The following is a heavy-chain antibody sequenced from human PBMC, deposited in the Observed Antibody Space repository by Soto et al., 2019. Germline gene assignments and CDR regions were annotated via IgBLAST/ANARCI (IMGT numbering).Heavy chain of an antibody. V-gene: IGHV2-26*01. D-gene: IGHD6-19*01. CDR1: GLSITDSEMG. CDR2: IDLSGEK. J-gene: IGHJ5*02. Sequence: QVTLKESGPVLVKPTEPLTLRCTVSGLSITDSEMGVSWIRQPPGQPLEWLAHIDLSGEKSYRTFLKSRLAISKDTSKSQIVLTMKNMDPADTATYYCARRHLAVAVSPWFDPWGQGIPVTVSS. CDR3: ARRHLAVAVSPWFDP.